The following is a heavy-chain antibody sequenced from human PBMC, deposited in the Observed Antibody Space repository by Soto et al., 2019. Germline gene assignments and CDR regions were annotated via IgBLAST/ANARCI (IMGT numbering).Heavy chain of an antibody. D-gene: IGHD6-6*01. V-gene: IGHV4-39*01. Sequence: SETLSLTCTVSGGSISSSSYYWGWIRQPPGKGLECIGSIYYSGSTYYNPSLKSRVTISVDTSKNQFSLKLSSVTAADTAVYYCARLRKARIDYWGQGTLVTVSS. J-gene: IGHJ4*02. CDR3: ARLRKARIDY. CDR2: IYYSGST. CDR1: GGSISSSSYY.